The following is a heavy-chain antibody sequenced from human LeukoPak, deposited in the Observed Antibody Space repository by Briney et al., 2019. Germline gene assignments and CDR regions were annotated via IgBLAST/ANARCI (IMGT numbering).Heavy chain of an antibody. CDR1: GFTVSSND. V-gene: IGHV3-53*01. CDR3: ARDPNYYGSANFALDV. D-gene: IGHD3-10*01. Sequence: GGCLRLSCAASGFTVSSNDMSWVRQAPGKGLEWVSVINCGGSTFYADSVKGRFTISRDNSKNTLYLQMNSLRAEDTAVYYCARDPNYYGSANFALDVWGQGTTVTVSS. J-gene: IGHJ6*02. CDR2: INCGGST.